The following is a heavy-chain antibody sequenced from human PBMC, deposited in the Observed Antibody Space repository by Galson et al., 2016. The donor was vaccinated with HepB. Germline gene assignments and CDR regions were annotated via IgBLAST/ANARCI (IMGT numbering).Heavy chain of an antibody. CDR1: GFLFSDYA. V-gene: IGHV3-49*03. D-gene: IGHD2-15*01. CDR2: IRPYGGPT. Sequence: SLRLSCATSGFLFSDYAMSWFRQAPGKGLQWVGFIRPYGGPTEYAASVMGRFTISRDDSKSIAYLQMNSLKTEDTALYYCTRGGGPHAFDIWGQGTLVTVSS. CDR3: TRGGGPHAFDI. J-gene: IGHJ3*02.